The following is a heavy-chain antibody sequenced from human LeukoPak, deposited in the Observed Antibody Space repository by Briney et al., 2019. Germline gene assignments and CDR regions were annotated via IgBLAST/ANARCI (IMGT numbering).Heavy chain of an antibody. CDR2: IYYSGST. CDR3: VMTRDWFDP. V-gene: IGHV4-39*01. D-gene: IGHD3-16*01. CDR1: GGSISSSSYY. Sequence: PSETLSLTCTVSGGSISSSSYYWGWIRQPPGKGLEWIGSIYYSGSTYYNPSPKSRVTISVDTSKNQFSLKLSSVTAADTAVYYCVMTRDWFDPWGQGTLVTVSS. J-gene: IGHJ5*02.